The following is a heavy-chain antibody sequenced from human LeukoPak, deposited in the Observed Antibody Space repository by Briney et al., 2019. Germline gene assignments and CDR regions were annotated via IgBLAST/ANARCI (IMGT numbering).Heavy chain of an antibody. CDR3: AKDYARGGCSLAHCNPIDS. D-gene: IGHD2-15*01. J-gene: IGHJ4*02. CDR1: EFTFSTFA. CDR2: FSPDGI. Sequence: GGSLRLSCAASEFTFSTFAMTWVRQAPGKGLEWVSTFSPDGIHYADSVKGRFAISRDDSMSTLFLQMNSLRAEDTAIYYCAKDYARGGCSLAHCNPIDSWGQGTLVTVSS. V-gene: IGHV3-23*01.